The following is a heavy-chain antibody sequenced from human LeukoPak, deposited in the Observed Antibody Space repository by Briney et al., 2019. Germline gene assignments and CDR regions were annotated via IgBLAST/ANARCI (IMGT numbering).Heavy chain of an antibody. CDR2: IYYSGST. D-gene: IGHD2-15*01. J-gene: IGHJ4*02. CDR3: AREVGYCSGGSCYSYFDY. Sequence: MASETLSLTCTVSGGSISSYYWSWIRQPPGKGLEWIGYIYYSGSTNYNASLTNRVTISVDTSKNQFSLKLSSVTAADTVVYYCAREVGYCSGGSCYSYFDYWGQGTLVTVSS. CDR1: GGSISSYY. V-gene: IGHV4-59*01.